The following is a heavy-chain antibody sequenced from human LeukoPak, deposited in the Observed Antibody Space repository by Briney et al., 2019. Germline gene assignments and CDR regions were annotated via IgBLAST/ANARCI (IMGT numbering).Heavy chain of an antibody. CDR3: ARDLGIAVARAPEMFDY. CDR2: VSSGSSTI. J-gene: IGHJ4*02. D-gene: IGHD6-19*01. Sequence: PGGSLRLSCAASGFTFSRNGMNWVRQAPGKGLEWVSYVSSGSSTIYYADSVKGRFTISRDNAKNSLYLQMNSLRAEDTAVYYCARDLGIAVARAPEMFDYWGQGTLVTVSS. CDR1: GFTFSRNG. V-gene: IGHV3-48*01.